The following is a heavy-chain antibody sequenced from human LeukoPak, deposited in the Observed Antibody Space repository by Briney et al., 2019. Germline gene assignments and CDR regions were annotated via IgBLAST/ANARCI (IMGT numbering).Heavy chain of an antibody. CDR1: GYSFTSYW. V-gene: IGHV5-51*01. CDR3: ARRYTYYDSSGYYDY. J-gene: IGHJ4*02. D-gene: IGHD3-22*01. Sequence: RGESLKISCKGSGYSFTSYWSGGARQMPGRGRGWMGIIYTGDSDTRYSPSFQGQVTISADKSISTAYLQWSSLKASDTAMYYCARRYTYYDSSGYYDYWGQGTLVTVSS. CDR2: IYTGDSDT.